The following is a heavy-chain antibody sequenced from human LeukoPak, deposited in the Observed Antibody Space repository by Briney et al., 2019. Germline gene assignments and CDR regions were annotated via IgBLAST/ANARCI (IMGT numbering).Heavy chain of an antibody. J-gene: IGHJ3*02. Sequence: SVKVSCKASGGTFSSYAISWVRQAPGQGLEWMGGIIPIFGTANYAQKFQGRVTITTDESTSTAYMELSSLRSEDTAVYYCARDPRGWSLTGDAFDIWGQGTMVTVSS. CDR2: IIPIFGTA. CDR3: ARDPRGWSLTGDAFDI. CDR1: GGTFSSYA. V-gene: IGHV1-69*05. D-gene: IGHD2-15*01.